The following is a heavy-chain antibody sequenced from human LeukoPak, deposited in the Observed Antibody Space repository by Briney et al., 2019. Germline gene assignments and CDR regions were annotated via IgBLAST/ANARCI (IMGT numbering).Heavy chain of an antibody. CDR3: ARSMIVVVKGLYYFDY. CDR1: GFTFSSYW. Sequence: GGSLRLSCAASGFTFSSYWMHWVRQAPGKGLVWVSRINSDGSSTSYADSVKGRFTISRGNAKNTLYLQMNSLRAEDTAVYYCARSMIVVVKGLYYFDYWGQGTLVTVSS. J-gene: IGHJ4*02. V-gene: IGHV3-74*01. CDR2: INSDGSST. D-gene: IGHD3-22*01.